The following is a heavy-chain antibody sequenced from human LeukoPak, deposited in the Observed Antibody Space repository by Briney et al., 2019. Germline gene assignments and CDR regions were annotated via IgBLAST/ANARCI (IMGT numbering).Heavy chain of an antibody. V-gene: IGHV1-18*01. D-gene: IGHD3-22*01. CDR3: AAHYYDSSGLFDY. J-gene: IGHJ4*02. CDR1: GYTFTSYG. Sequence: ASLKGSCKASGYTFTSYGISWVRQAPGQRLEWMEWISAYNGKTNYAQKLKARVTMTTDTSTSTAYMELRSLRSDDTAVYYCAAHYYDSSGLFDYWGQGTLVTVSS. CDR2: ISAYNGKT.